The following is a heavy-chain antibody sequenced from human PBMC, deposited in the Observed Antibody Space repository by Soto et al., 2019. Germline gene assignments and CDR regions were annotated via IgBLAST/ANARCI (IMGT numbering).Heavy chain of an antibody. V-gene: IGHV3-33*01. CDR1: GFTFSTYG. CDR3: ARDGIAGTYYYYMDV. Sequence: PGGSLRLSCEASGFTFSTYGMHWVRQAPGKGLEWVAVIWYDGSNKYYADSVRGRFTISRDNSKNTLYLQMNSLRAEDMAVYYCARDGIAGTYYYYMDVWGKGTTVTVSS. J-gene: IGHJ6*03. CDR2: IWYDGSNK. D-gene: IGHD6-13*01.